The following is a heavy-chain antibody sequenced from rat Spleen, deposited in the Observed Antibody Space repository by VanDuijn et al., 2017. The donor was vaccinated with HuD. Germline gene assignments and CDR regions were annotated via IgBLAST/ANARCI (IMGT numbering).Heavy chain of an antibody. CDR2: ISPSGGST. Sequence: EVQLVESGGGLVQPGRSLKLSCAASGFTYSNYVMAWVSQAPTKGLEWVASISPSGGSTYYRDSVKGRFTISRDNAKSTLYLQMNSLRSEDTATYYCAKDLDYGPDYWGQGVMVTVSS. J-gene: IGHJ2*01. CDR3: AKDLDYGPDY. CDR1: GFTYSNYV. V-gene: IGHV5-19*01. D-gene: IGHD1-11*01.